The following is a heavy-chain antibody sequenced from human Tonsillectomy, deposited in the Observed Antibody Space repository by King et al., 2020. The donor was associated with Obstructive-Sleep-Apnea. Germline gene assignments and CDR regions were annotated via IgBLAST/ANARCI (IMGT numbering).Heavy chain of an antibody. CDR2: ISYDGSNK. CDR3: AKAGGKIAVAVSPD. CDR1: GFTFSSYG. D-gene: IGHD6-19*01. J-gene: IGHJ4*02. Sequence: VQLVESGGGVVQPGRSLRLSCAASGFTFSSYGMHWVRQAPGKGLEWVAVISYDGSNKYYADSVKGRFTISRDNSKNTLYLQMNSLRAEDTAVYYCAKAGGKIAVAVSPDWGQGTLVTVSS. V-gene: IGHV3-30*18.